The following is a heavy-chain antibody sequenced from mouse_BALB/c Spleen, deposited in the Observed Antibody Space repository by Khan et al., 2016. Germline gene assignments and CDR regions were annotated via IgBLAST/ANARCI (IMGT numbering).Heavy chain of an antibody. CDR1: GFNIKDTY. CDR2: IDPVNGET. Sequence: VQLQQSGAELVKPGASVKLSCAASGFNIKDTYMNWVKQRPEQGLEWIGRIDPVNGETKYDPKFQGKATITADTSSNTAYLQLSSLTSEDTAGYCCIRRDYYGNQFAYWGQGTLVTVSA. J-gene: IGHJ3*01. CDR3: IRRDYYGNQFAY. D-gene: IGHD2-1*01. V-gene: IGHV14-3*02.